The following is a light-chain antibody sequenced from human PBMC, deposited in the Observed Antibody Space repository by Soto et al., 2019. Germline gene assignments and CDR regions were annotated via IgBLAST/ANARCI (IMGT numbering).Light chain of an antibody. Sequence: EIVLTQSPATLSLSPGERATLSCRASQSVSRNLAWYQQKPGQAPRLLIYDASNRATGIPARFSGSGSGTDFTRTISSLEPEDLAVYYCQQRSNWPPYTVGQGTKLEIK. V-gene: IGKV3-11*01. CDR1: QSVSRN. CDR2: DAS. CDR3: QQRSNWPPYT. J-gene: IGKJ2*01.